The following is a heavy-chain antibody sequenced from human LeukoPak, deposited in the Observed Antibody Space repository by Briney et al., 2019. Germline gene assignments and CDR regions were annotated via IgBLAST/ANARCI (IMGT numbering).Heavy chain of an antibody. CDR3: ARGKYPGAFDV. D-gene: IGHD2-2*02. V-gene: IGHV3-11*04. CDR2: NTGSLI. J-gene: IGHJ3*01. CDR1: AFTFSDYY. Sequence: PGGSLRLSCAASAFTFSDYYMSWFRQAPGKGLEWVSNTGSLIYYADSLKGRFTISRDNAKSSLHLQLNSLRAEDTAVYYCARGKYPGAFDVWGQGTMVTVPS.